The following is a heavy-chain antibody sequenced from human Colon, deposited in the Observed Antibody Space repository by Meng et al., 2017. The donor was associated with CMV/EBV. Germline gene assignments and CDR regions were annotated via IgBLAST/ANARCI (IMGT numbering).Heavy chain of an antibody. CDR3: ARTNRMFRGDLGMDV. D-gene: IGHD3-10*01. CDR2: IFYIGST. V-gene: IGHV4-39*07. J-gene: IGHJ6*02. CDR1: GRSISSSSYS. Sequence: SETLSLTCTVSGRSISSSSYSWAWIRQPPGKGLEWIGTIFYIGSTSYIPSLKSRISMSVDTSQNQFSLKLSSVSAADTALYYCARTNRMFRGDLGMDVWGQGTTVTVSS.